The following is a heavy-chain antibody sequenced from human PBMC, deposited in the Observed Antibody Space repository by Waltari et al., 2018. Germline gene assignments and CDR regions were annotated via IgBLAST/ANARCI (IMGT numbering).Heavy chain of an antibody. CDR1: GGSISSSSYY. CDR3: ARPAVAGTGYFDY. Sequence: QLQLQESGPGLVKPSETLSLTCTVSGGSISSSSYYWGWIRKPPGKGLEWIGSIYYSGSTYYNPSLKSRVTISVDTSKNQFSLKLSSVTAADTAVYYCARPAVAGTGYFDYWGQGTLVTVSS. D-gene: IGHD6-19*01. V-gene: IGHV4-39*01. CDR2: IYYSGST. J-gene: IGHJ4*02.